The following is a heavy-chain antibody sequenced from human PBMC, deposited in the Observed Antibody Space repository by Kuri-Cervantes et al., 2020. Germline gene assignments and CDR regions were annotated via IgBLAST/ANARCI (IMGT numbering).Heavy chain of an antibody. J-gene: IGHJ4*02. CDR1: GFTFSSYG. Sequence: GESLKISCAASGFTFSSYGMHRVRQAPGKGLEWVAVISYDGSNKYYADSVKGRFTISRDNSKNTLYLQMNSLRAEDTAVYYCAKDPNFDYWGQGTLVTVSS. V-gene: IGHV3-30*18. CDR2: ISYDGSNK. CDR3: AKDPNFDY.